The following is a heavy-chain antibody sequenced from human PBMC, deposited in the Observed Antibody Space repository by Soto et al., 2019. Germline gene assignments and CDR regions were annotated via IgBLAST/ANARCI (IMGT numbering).Heavy chain of an antibody. CDR3: ARTVWELHAFDI. CDR2: VYYTGKT. D-gene: IGHD1-26*01. CDR1: GASIDNYS. Sequence: SETLSLTCTVSGASIDNYSWTWVRQSPGKGLEWIGYVYYTGKTNYNPSLMSRVTISIDMSKTQYSLRLSSVTAADTAVYYCARTVWELHAFDIWGQGTLVTV. V-gene: IGHV4-59*01. J-gene: IGHJ3*02.